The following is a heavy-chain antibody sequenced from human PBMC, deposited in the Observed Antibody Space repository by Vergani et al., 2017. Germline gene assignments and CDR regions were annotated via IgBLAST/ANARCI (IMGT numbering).Heavy chain of an antibody. D-gene: IGHD2-2*01. CDR2: ISYDGSNK. Sequence: VQLVESGGGLVQPGGSLRLSCAASGFTFSSYAMHWVRQAPGKGLEWVAVISYDGSNKYYADSVKGRFTISRDNSKNTLYLQMNSLRAEDTAVYYCARDWGRYCSSTSCYGYNDYWGQGTLVTGSS. V-gene: IGHV3-30-3*01. CDR3: ARDWGRYCSSTSCYGYNDY. J-gene: IGHJ4*02. CDR1: GFTFSSYA.